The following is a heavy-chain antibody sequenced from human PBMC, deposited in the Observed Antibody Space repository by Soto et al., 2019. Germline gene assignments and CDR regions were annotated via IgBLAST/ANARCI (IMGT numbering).Heavy chain of an antibody. D-gene: IGHD5-18*01. Sequence: CLRLSCAASGFTFSTYSMNWVRQAPGKGLEWVSSISSSSGYIYYADSVKGRFTISRDDAKNSLSLQMNSLRAEDTAVYYCARVSSYSYGKRYRTDVW. CDR2: ISSSSGYI. J-gene: IGHJ6*01. CDR3: ARVSSYSYGKRYRTDV. CDR1: GFTFSTYS. V-gene: IGHV3-21*01.